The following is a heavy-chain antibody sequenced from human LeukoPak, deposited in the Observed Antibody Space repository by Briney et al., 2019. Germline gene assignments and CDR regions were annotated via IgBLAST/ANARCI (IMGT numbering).Heavy chain of an antibody. D-gene: IGHD2-8*01. CDR2: ISGSGGST. Sequence: GGSLRLSCAASGFTFSSYAMSWDRQAPGTGLEWVSAISGSGGSTYYADSVKGRFTISRDNSKNTLYLQMNSLRAEDTAVYYCAKNRDIVLMVYARGHFDYWGQGTLVTVSS. J-gene: IGHJ4*02. CDR1: GFTFSSYA. V-gene: IGHV3-23*01. CDR3: AKNRDIVLMVYARGHFDY.